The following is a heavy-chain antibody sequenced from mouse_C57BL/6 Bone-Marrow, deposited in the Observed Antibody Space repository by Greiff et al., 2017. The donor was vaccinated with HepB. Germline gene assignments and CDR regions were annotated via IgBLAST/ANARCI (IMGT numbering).Heavy chain of an antibody. J-gene: IGHJ2*01. CDR1: GFNIKDDY. CDR2: IDPENGDT. D-gene: IGHD6-1*01. Sequence: EVQLQQSGAELVRPGASVKLSCTASGFNIKDDYMHWVKQRPEQGLEWIGWIDPENGDTEYASKFQGKATITADTSSNTAYLQLSSLTSEDTAVYYCTTPSLYYFDYWGQGTTLTVSS. CDR3: TTPSLYYFDY. V-gene: IGHV14-4*01.